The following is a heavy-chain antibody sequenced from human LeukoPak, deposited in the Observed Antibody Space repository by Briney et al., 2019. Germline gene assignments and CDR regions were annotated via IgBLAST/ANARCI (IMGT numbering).Heavy chain of an antibody. D-gene: IGHD6-13*01. CDR1: GYTFTSYY. V-gene: IGHV1-46*01. J-gene: IGHJ4*02. CDR3: ARGLPGIAAAGLSYYFDY. Sequence: ASVKVSCKASGYTFTSYYMHWVRQAPGQGLEWMGIINPSGGSTSYAQKFQGRVTMTRDTSTSTVYMELSSLRSEDTAVYYCARGLPGIAAAGLSYYFDYWGQGTLVTVSS. CDR2: INPSGGST.